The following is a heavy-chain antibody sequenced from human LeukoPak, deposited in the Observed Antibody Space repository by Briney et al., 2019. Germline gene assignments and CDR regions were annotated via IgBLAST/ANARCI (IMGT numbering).Heavy chain of an antibody. J-gene: IGHJ5*02. CDR1: GGSINSYD. Sequence: PSGTLSLTCTVSGGSINSYDWSWIRQPPGKGLEWIGYIYYSGSTNYNPSLKSRVTISVDTSKNQFSMKLSSVTAADTAVYYCARGRGGGGSSNNWFDPWGQGTLVTVSS. CDR3: ARGRGGGGSSNNWFDP. CDR2: IYYSGST. D-gene: IGHD2-15*01. V-gene: IGHV4-59*01.